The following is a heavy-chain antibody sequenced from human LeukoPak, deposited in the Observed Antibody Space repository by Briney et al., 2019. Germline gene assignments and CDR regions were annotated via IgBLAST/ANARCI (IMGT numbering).Heavy chain of an antibody. V-gene: IGHV4-61*01. CDR3: ARRGTGGRSFDI. D-gene: IGHD2-8*02. CDR1: GGSVSSDSYY. CDR2: ISYSGTT. Sequence: PSETLSLTCTVSGGSVSSDSYYWTCIRQPPGQGLEWIGNISYSGTTNFNPSLKSRITISVDTSKNQFSLNLSPVTAADTAVYYCARRGTGGRSFDIWGQGTMVTVSS. J-gene: IGHJ3*02.